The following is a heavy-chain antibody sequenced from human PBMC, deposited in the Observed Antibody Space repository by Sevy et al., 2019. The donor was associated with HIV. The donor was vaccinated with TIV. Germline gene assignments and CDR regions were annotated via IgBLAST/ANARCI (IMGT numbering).Heavy chain of an antibody. CDR1: GFTFSKYS. CDR3: AREGCTKPHDY. D-gene: IGHD2-8*01. Sequence: GGSLRLSCAASGFTFSKYSMSWIRQTPGKGLEWVSTFSFGCGKINYADSVKGRFTISRDDSRNTVYLQMNSLGAEDTAIYYCAREGCTKPHDYWGQGTVVTVSS. V-gene: IGHV3-23*01. CDR2: FSFGCGKI. J-gene: IGHJ4*02.